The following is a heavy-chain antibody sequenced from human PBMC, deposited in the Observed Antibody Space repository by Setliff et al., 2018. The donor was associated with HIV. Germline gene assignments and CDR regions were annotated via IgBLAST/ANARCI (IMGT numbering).Heavy chain of an antibody. D-gene: IGHD6-13*01. Sequence: PSETLSLTCTVSGGSISGYHWNWLRQTPGKGLEWIGYIYTSRGTNYNHSLRTRVIISVDTSNQYSLKLSSVTAADAAVYYCARSPSYRSSWEYYFDYWGQGILVTVSS. V-gene: IGHV4-4*09. CDR2: IYTSRGT. J-gene: IGHJ4*02. CDR3: ARSPSYRSSWEYYFDY. CDR1: GGSISGYH.